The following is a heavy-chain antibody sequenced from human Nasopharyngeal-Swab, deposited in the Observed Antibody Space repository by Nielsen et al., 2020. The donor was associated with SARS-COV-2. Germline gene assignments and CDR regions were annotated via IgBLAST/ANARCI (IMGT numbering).Heavy chain of an antibody. V-gene: IGHV3-48*02. CDR2: ISSSSRTI. J-gene: IGHJ4*02. Sequence: GESLKISCAASEFTFNTYDMNWFRQAPGKGLEWLSYISSSSRTIYYADSVKGRFTISRDNAKNSLYLQMNTLRDEDTAVYYCARLRYYSSDYWGQGTLVTVSS. D-gene: IGHD1-26*01. CDR3: ARLRYYSSDY. CDR1: EFTFNTYD.